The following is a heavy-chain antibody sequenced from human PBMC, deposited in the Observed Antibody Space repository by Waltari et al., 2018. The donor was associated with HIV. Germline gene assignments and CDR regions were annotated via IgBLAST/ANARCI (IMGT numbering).Heavy chain of an antibody. CDR1: VGSISSSSYS. CDR2: IYYSWST. V-gene: IGHV4-39*01. J-gene: IGHJ4*02. Sequence: QLQLQESGPGLVKPSETLSLTCTVSVGSISSSSYSWGWIPQPPGKGLGWIGGIYYSWSTYHNPSLKSRVTISVDTSKNQFSRKLSSVTAADTAVYYCARHTGSTYYFDYWGQGTLVTVSS. CDR3: ARHTGSTYYFDY.